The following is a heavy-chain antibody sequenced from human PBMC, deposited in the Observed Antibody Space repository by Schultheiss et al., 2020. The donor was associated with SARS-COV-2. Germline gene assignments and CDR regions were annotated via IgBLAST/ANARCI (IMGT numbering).Heavy chain of an antibody. Sequence: GGSLRLSFAASGFTFDDYGMSWVRQAPGKGLEWVSAISGSGGSTYYADSVKGRFTISRDNSKNTLYLQMNSLRAEDTAVYYCAKANRPRTILLRLGYWGQGTLVTVSS. CDR3: AKANRPRTILLRLGY. J-gene: IGHJ4*02. CDR2: ISGSGGST. V-gene: IGHV3-23*01. D-gene: IGHD3-10*02. CDR1: GFTFDDYG.